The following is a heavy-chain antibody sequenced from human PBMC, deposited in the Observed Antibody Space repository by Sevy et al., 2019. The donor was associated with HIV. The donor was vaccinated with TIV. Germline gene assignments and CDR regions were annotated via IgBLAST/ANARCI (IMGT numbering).Heavy chain of an antibody. CDR3: VKNTASAGTGGFDY. CDR1: GFTFSDHG. J-gene: IGHJ4*02. V-gene: IGHV3-30*02. CDR2: IGYNGADR. D-gene: IGHD6-13*01. Sequence: GGSLRLSCTTSGFTFSDHGMHWVRQAPGKGLEWVTFIGYNGADRYYSDSVKGRFAISRDNSKNTLLLQMNSLRAEDTAIYYCVKNTASAGTGGFDYWGQGALVTVSS.